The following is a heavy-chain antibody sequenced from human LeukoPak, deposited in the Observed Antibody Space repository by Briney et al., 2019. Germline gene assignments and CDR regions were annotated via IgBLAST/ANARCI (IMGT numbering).Heavy chain of an antibody. Sequence: GGSLRLSCAASGFTFSSYAMHWVRQAPGKGLEWVAVISYDGSNKYYADSVKGRFTISRDNSKNTLYLQMNSLRADDTAVYYCARDRSTNRRMDVWGQGTTVTVSS. CDR1: GFTFSSYA. J-gene: IGHJ6*02. CDR2: ISYDGSNK. CDR3: ARDRSTNRRMDV. V-gene: IGHV3-30-3*01. D-gene: IGHD5/OR15-5a*01.